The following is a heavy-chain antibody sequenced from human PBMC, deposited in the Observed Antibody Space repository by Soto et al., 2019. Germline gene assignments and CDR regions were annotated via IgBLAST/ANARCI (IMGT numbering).Heavy chain of an antibody. CDR1: GGTFSSYA. CDR2: IIPIFGTA. Sequence: ASVKVSCKASGGTFSSYAISWVRQAPGQGLEWMGGIIPIFGTANYAQKFQGRVTITADESTSTAYMELSSLRSEDTAVYYCAASPYYYYGMDVWGQGTTVTVS. J-gene: IGHJ6*02. CDR3: AASPYYYYGMDV. D-gene: IGHD2-2*01. V-gene: IGHV1-69*13.